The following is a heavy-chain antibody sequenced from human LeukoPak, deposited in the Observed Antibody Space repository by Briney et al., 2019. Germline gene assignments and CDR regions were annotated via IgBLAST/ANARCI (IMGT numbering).Heavy chain of an antibody. CDR3: ARRSGSQPPNY. CDR2: IYYTGST. J-gene: IGHJ4*02. V-gene: IGHV4-39*01. CDR1: GGSISGSSYY. D-gene: IGHD6-25*01. Sequence: SETLSLTCTVSGGSISGSSYYWGWIRQPPGKGLEWIGTIYYTGSTYYNPSLKSRVTMSVDTSKNQFSLKLSSVTAADTAVYYCARRSGSQPPNYWGQGTLVTVSS.